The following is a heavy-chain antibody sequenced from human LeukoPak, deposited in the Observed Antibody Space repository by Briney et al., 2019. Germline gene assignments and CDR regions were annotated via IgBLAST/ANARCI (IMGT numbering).Heavy chain of an antibody. V-gene: IGHV3-74*01. J-gene: IGHJ4*02. CDR2: IDFDESST. CDR1: GFTFSNHW. Sequence: PGGSLRLSCAASGFTFSNHWMHWVRQAPGKGLVWVSHIDFDESSTNYADFVKGRFTISRDNAKNTLNLQMNSLRAEDTAVYYCVRSTAVLPFDYWGQGIPVTVSS. CDR3: VRSTAVLPFDY. D-gene: IGHD6-6*01.